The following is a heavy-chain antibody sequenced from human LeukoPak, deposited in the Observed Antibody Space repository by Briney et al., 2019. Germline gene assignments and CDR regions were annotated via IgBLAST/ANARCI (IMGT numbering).Heavy chain of an antibody. CDR2: IYYSGST. Sequence: SETLSLTCAVSGYSISSGYYWGWIRQPPGKGLEWIGSIYYSGSTYYNPSLKSRVTISVDTSKNQFSLKLSSVTAADTAVYYCARQDIAAVWFYDYWGQGTLVTVSS. J-gene: IGHJ4*02. V-gene: IGHV4-38-2*01. CDR3: ARQDIAAVWFYDY. CDR1: GYSISSGYY. D-gene: IGHD6-13*01.